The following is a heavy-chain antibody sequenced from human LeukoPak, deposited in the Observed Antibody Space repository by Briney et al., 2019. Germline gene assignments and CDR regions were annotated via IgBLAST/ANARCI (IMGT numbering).Heavy chain of an antibody. V-gene: IGHV3-11*06. CDR3: ASGITIVRGVITDY. CDR2: ISSSSSYT. CDR1: GFTFSDYY. J-gene: IGHJ4*02. Sequence: GGSLRLSCAASGFTFSDYYMSWLRQAPGKGLEWVSYISSSSSYTNYADSVKGRFTISRDNAKNSLYLQMNSLRAEDTAVYYCASGITIVRGVITDYWGQGTLVTVSS. D-gene: IGHD3-10*01.